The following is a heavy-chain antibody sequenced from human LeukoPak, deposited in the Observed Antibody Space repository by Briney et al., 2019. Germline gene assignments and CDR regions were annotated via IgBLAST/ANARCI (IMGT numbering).Heavy chain of an antibody. V-gene: IGHV4-61*02. CDR3: ARDPGYSSSWYFDY. D-gene: IGHD6-13*01. CDR1: GGSISSGSYY. Sequence: SETLSLTCTVSGGSISSGSYYWSWIRQPAGKGLEWIGRIYTSGSTNYNPSLKSRVTISVDTSKNQFSLKLSSVTAADTAVYYCARDPGYSSSWYFDYWGQGTLVTVSS. CDR2: IYTSGST. J-gene: IGHJ4*02.